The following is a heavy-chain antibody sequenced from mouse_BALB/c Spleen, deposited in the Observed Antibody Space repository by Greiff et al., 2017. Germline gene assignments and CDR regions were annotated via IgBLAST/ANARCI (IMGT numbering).Heavy chain of an antibody. CDR1: GFTFSDYG. CDR3: ARDGGDYDPFDY. Sequence: EVKLQESGGGLVKPGGSRKLSCAASGFTFSDYGMAWVRQAPGKGPEWVAFISNLAYSIYYADTVTGRFTISRENAKNTLYLEMSSLRSEDTAMYYCARDGGDYDPFDYWGQGTTLTVSS. CDR2: ISNLAYSI. J-gene: IGHJ2*01. V-gene: IGHV5-15*02. D-gene: IGHD2-4*01.